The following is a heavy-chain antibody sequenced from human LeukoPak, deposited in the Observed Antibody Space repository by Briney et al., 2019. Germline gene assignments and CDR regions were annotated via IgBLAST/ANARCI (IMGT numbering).Heavy chain of an antibody. CDR3: ARGPPLFDP. J-gene: IGHJ5*02. Sequence: GGSLRLSCAASGFTFSSHTMNWVRQAPGKGLEWISYISLSSDTIYYADSVEGRFTISRDNANNSLYLQMNSLRVEDTAVYYCARGPPLFDPWGQGTLVTVSS. V-gene: IGHV3-48*01. CDR1: GFTFSSHT. CDR2: ISLSSDTI.